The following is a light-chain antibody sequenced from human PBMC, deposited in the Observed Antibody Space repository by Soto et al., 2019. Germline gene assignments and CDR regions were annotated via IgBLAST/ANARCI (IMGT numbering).Light chain of an antibody. CDR1: QTVGVR. V-gene: IGKV3-15*01. CDR3: QQHINWPLT. Sequence: IVLTQSPATLSSSPGERATLSCRASQTVGVRLAWYQHKPGQAPRLIIYGASPRATGIPARFSGSGSGTECTLTISSLQSEDFALYYCQQHINWPLTFGGGTKVDIK. J-gene: IGKJ4*01. CDR2: GAS.